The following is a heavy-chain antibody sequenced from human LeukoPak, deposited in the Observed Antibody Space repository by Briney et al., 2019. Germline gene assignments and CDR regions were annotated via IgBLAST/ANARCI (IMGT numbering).Heavy chain of an antibody. J-gene: IGHJ3*02. D-gene: IGHD5-18*01. CDR3: ARVTAMVYDAFDI. Sequence: GGSLRLSCAASGFTFSSYAMSWVRQAPGKGLEWVSVIYSGGSTYYADSVKGRFTISRDNSKNTLYLQMNSLRAEDTAVYYCARVTAMVYDAFDIWGQGTMVTVSS. CDR1: GFTFSSYA. V-gene: IGHV3-53*01. CDR2: IYSGGST.